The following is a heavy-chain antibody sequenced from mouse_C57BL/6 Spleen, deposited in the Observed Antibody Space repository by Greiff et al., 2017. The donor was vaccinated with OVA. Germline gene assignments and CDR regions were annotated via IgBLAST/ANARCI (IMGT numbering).Heavy chain of an antibody. CDR2: IRSKSNNYAT. CDR3: VRGYKEGFAY. CDR1: GFSFNTYA. J-gene: IGHJ3*01. V-gene: IGHV10-1*01. Sequence: EVMLVESGGGLVQPKGSLKLSCAASGFSFNTYAMNWVRQAPGKGLEWVARIRSKSNNYATYYADSVKDRFTISRDDSESMLYLQMNNLKTEDTAMYYCVRGYKEGFAYWGQGTLVTVSA.